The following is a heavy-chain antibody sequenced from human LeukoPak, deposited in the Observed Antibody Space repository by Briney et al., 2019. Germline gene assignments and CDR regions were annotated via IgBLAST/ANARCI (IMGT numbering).Heavy chain of an antibody. CDR2: IKEDGSER. CDR3: ARDYWASDY. CDR1: RFTFSTYW. J-gene: IGHJ4*02. D-gene: IGHD2-8*02. Sequence: PGGSLRLSCAASRFTFSTYWMSWVRQAPGKGLEWVANIKEDGSERYYVDSVKGRFTISRDNARNSLYLQMNSLRAEDTAVYYCARDYWASDYWGQGTLVTVSS. V-gene: IGHV3-7*01.